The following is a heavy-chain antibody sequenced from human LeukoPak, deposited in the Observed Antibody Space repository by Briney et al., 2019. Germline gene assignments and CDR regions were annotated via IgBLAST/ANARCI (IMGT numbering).Heavy chain of an antibody. CDR2: IYYSGST. CDR3: ARGTVVVVITNDAFDI. J-gene: IGHJ3*02. CDR1: GGSISSRTYY. V-gene: IGHV4-39*07. D-gene: IGHD3-22*01. Sequence: SETLSLTCTVSGGSISSRTYYWAWIRQPPGRGLEWIGNIYYSGSTYYNPSLKSRVTISVDTSKNQFSLKLSSVTAADTAVYYCARGTVVVVITNDAFDIWGQGTMVTVSS.